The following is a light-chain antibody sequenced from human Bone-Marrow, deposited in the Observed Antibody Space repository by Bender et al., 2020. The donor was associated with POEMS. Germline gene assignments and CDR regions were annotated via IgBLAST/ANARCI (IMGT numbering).Light chain of an antibody. V-gene: IGLV2-14*03. Sequence: QSALTQPRSVSGSPGQSVTISCTGTTGNVGGYNTVSWYQQHPGKAPKLMIYDVSYRPSWVSNRFSGSKSGNTASLTISGLQTEDEADYSCSSFASSGALVFGGGTRLTVL. J-gene: IGLJ2*01. CDR1: TGNVGGYNT. CDR2: DVS. CDR3: SSFASSGALV.